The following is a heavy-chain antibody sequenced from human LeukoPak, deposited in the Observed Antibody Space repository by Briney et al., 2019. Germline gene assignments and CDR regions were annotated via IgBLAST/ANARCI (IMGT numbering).Heavy chain of an antibody. Sequence: GGSLRLSCAASGFTFSSYAMHWVRQAPGKGLEWVAVISYDGSNKYYADSVKGRFTISRDNSKNTLYLQMNSLRAEDTAVYYCARVLHPYYYGSSGYYPEAFDYWGQGTLVTVSS. CDR3: ARVLHPYYYGSSGYYPEAFDY. V-gene: IGHV3-30*01. D-gene: IGHD3-22*01. CDR2: ISYDGSNK. J-gene: IGHJ4*02. CDR1: GFTFSSYA.